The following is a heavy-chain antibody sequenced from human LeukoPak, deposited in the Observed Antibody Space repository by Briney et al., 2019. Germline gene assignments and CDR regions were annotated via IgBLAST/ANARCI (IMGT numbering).Heavy chain of an antibody. CDR3: ARDSNYYGSGSYPFDY. V-gene: IGHV4-59*12. Sequence: SETLSLTCTVSGGSISSYYWSWIRQPPGKGLEWIGYIYYSGSTNYNPSLKSRVTISVDRSKNQFSLKLSSVTAADTAVYYCARDSNYYGSGSYPFDYWGQGTLVTVSS. CDR2: IYYSGST. CDR1: GGSISSYY. J-gene: IGHJ4*02. D-gene: IGHD3-10*01.